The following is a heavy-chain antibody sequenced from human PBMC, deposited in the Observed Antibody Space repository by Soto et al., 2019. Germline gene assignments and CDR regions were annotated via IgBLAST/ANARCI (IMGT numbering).Heavy chain of an antibody. CDR3: ARGGMVVAADFDY. Sequence: PSETLSLTCTVSGGSISSGDYYWSWIRQPPGKGLEWIGYIYYSGSTYYNPSLKSRVTISVDTSKNQFSLKLGSVTAADTAVYYCARGGMVVAADFDYWGQGTLVTVSS. J-gene: IGHJ4*02. CDR1: GGSISSGDYY. V-gene: IGHV4-30-4*01. D-gene: IGHD2-15*01. CDR2: IYYSGST.